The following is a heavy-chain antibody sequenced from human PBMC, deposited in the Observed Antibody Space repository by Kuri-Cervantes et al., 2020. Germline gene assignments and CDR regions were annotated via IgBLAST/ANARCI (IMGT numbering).Heavy chain of an antibody. CDR1: GYTVTSYG. CDR2: ISAYNGNT. D-gene: IGHD3-10*01. Sequence: ASVQDSCKASGYTVTSYGISWVRQAPGQGLEWMGWISAYNGNTNYAQKLQGRVTMTTDTSTSTAYMELRSLRSDDTAVYYCARGPVTPVRALPTPASVPFWDQGPLVTVSS. J-gene: IGHJ4*02. CDR3: ARGPVTPVRALPTPASVPF. V-gene: IGHV1-18*01.